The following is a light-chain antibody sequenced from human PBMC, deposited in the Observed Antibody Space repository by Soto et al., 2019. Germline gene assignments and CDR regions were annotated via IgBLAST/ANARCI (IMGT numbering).Light chain of an antibody. CDR2: GAS. Sequence: EIVLTQSPGTLSLSPGERATLSCRASQSVRSSYFAWYQQKPGPAPRLLIFGASTRAPGIPDRSSGSGSGTDLTLTISKLEPEDFALFYCKQDNNWPLMYTVGQGTKV. J-gene: IGKJ2*01. V-gene: IGKV3-20*01. CDR3: KQDNNWPLMYT. CDR1: QSVRSSY.